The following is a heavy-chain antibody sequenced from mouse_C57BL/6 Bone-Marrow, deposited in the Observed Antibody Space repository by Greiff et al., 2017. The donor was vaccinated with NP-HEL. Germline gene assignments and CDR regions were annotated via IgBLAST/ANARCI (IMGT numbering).Heavy chain of an antibody. CDR2: ISSGGSYT. J-gene: IGHJ4*01. CDR3: AGAIYYDYDEAMDY. D-gene: IGHD2-4*01. CDR1: GFTFSSYG. V-gene: IGHV5-6*01. Sequence: EVQGVESGGDLVKPGGSLKLSCAASGFTFSSYGMSWVRQTPDKRLEWVATISSGGSYTYYPDSVKGRFTISRDNAKNTLYLQMSSLKSEDTAMYYRAGAIYYDYDEAMDYWGQGTSVTVSS.